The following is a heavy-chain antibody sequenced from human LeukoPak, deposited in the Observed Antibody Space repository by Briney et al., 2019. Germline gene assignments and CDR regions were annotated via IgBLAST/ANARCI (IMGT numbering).Heavy chain of an antibody. V-gene: IGHV1-8*02. CDR2: MNPNSGNT. J-gene: IGHJ2*01. CDR3: ARLAGANYDILTGTRGYFDL. CDR1: GYTFTSYD. D-gene: IGHD3-9*01. Sequence: GASVKVSCKASGYTFTSYDINWVRQATGQGLEWMGWMNPNSGNTGYAQKFQGRVTMTRNTSISTAYMELSSLRSEDTAVYYCARLAGANYDILTGTRGYFDLWGRGTLVTVSS.